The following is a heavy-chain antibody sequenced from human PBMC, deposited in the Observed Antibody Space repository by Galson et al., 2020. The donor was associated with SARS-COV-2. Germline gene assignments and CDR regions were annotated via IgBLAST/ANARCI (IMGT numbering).Heavy chain of an antibody. Sequence: GESLKIYCAASGFTFSDYYMSWIRQAPGKGLEWVSYTSSSGRNIYYADSVKGRFTTSRDNTKNPLYPQMSSLRAEDTAVYYCARDRLYYDSSGPFDYWGQGTLVTVSS. CDR1: GFTFSDYY. V-gene: IGHV3-11*01. J-gene: IGHJ4*02. CDR2: TSSSGRNI. D-gene: IGHD3-22*01. CDR3: ARDRLYYDSSGPFDY.